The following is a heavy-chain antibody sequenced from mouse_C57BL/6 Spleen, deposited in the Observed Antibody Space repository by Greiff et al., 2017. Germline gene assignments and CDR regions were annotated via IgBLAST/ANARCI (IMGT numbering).Heavy chain of an antibody. CDR3: ATSTVVDAMDY. J-gene: IGHJ4*01. CDR1: GFNIKDYY. CDR2: IDPEDGET. D-gene: IGHD1-1*01. V-gene: IGHV14-2*01. Sequence: VQLKQSGAELVKPGASVKLSCTASGFNIKDYYMHWVKQRTEQGLEWIGRIDPEDGETKYAPKFQGKATLTVDPSSNTAYLQLSSLTSEDTAVYYCATSTVVDAMDYWGQGTSVTVSS.